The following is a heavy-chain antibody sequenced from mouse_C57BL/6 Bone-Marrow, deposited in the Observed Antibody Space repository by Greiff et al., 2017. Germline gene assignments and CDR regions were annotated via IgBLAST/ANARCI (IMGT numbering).Heavy chain of an antibody. J-gene: IGHJ2*01. D-gene: IGHD2-4*01. CDR3: AREVRYDYDLDY. CDR2: INPNNGGT. Sequence: SGPELVKPGASVKMSCKASGYTFTDYNMPWVKQSHGKSLEWIGYINPNNGGTSYNQKFKGKATLTVNKSSSTAYMGLRSLTSEDSAVYYGAREVRYDYDLDYWGQGTTLTVSS. V-gene: IGHV1-22*01. CDR1: GYTFTDYN.